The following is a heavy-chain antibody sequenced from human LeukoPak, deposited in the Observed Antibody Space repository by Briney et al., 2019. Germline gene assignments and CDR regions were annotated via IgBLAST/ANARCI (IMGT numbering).Heavy chain of an antibody. V-gene: IGHV4-59*12. CDR2: IYYIGTA. CDR3: ARVAYDILTGYLYYFDY. J-gene: IGHJ4*02. Sequence: PSETLSLTCTVSGGSISTYYWSWIRQPPGKGLEWIGYIYYIGTANYNPSLKSRVTMSVDTSKNQFSLKLSSVTAADTAVYYCARVAYDILTGYLYYFDYWGQGTLVTVSS. D-gene: IGHD3-9*01. CDR1: GGSISTYY.